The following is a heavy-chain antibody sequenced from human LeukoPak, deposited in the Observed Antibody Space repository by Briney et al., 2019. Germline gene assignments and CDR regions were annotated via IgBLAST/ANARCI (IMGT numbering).Heavy chain of an antibody. CDR2: ISASGTT. V-gene: IGHV4-4*09. J-gene: IGHJ4*02. CDR1: GGPISPYY. Sequence: SETLSLTCTVSGGPISPYYWTWIRQSPGKGLEWIGYISASGTTDYNPSLKGRVTMSVDTSKSQFSLHLNSVTAADTAVFYCARRSTLFYFDYWGQGALVTVSS. CDR3: ARRSTLFYFDY.